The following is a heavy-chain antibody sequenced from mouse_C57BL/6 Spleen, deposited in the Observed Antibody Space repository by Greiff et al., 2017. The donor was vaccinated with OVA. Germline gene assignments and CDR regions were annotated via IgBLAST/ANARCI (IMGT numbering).Heavy chain of an antibody. Sequence: QVQLQQPGAELVKPGASVKLSCKASGYTFTSYWMQWVKQRPGQGLEWIGEIDPSDSYTTYNQKFKGKATLTVDTSSSTAYMQLSSLTSEDSAVYYCASIGGAWFAYWGQGTLVTVSA. CDR3: ASIGGAWFAY. CDR1: GYTFTSYW. CDR2: IDPSDSYT. J-gene: IGHJ3*01. V-gene: IGHV1-50*01.